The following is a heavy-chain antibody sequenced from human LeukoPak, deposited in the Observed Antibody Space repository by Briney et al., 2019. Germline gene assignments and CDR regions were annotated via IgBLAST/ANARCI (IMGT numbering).Heavy chain of an antibody. CDR3: ARRPYCGGDCYHFDI. J-gene: IGHJ3*02. D-gene: IGHD2-21*01. Sequence: GGSLRLSCAASGFTFSSYSMNWVGQAPGKGLEWVSSISSSSSYIYYADSVKGRFTISRDNAKNSLYLQMNSLRAEDTAVYYCARRPYCGGDCYHFDIWGQGTMVTVSS. CDR1: GFTFSSYS. V-gene: IGHV3-21*01. CDR2: ISSSSSYI.